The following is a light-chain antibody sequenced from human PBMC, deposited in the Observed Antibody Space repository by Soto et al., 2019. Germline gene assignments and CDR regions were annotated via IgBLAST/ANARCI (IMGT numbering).Light chain of an antibody. CDR1: HSNIGSNP. CDR3: ATWDGSLNAVV. Sequence: QSALTQSPSASGTPGQRVTIPCSGSHSNIGSNPVNWYQQLPGMAPKLLISANNQRPSGVPDRFSGSKSGTSASLAISGLQSEDEADYYCATWDGSLNAVVFGGGTKVTVL. CDR2: ANN. V-gene: IGLV1-44*01. J-gene: IGLJ2*01.